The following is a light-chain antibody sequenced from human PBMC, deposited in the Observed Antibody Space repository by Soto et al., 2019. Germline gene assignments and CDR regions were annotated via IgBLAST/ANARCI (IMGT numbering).Light chain of an antibody. CDR2: GAS. V-gene: IGKV3-20*01. Sequence: EIVLTQSPGTLSLSPGERATLSCRASQSVSSSYLAWYQQKPGQAPRLLIYGASSRATGIPDRFSGSGSGTDFNLTISSLEPEDCAVYYCQQYRSSPRTIWTFGQGTKVETK. CDR1: QSVSSSY. J-gene: IGKJ1*01. CDR3: QQYRSSPRTIWT.